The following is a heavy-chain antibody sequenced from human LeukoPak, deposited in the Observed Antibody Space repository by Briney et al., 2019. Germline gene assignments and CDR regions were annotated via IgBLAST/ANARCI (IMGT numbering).Heavy chain of an antibody. Sequence: GGSLRLSCAASGFTFSSYAMSWVRQAPGKGLEWVSAITGSGDSTYYADSVKGRFTFSRDNSKNTLYLQMNSLRAEDTAVYYCARRSSSGGYFDYWGQGTLVTASS. CDR3: ARRSSSGGYFDY. CDR2: ITGSGDST. V-gene: IGHV3-23*01. J-gene: IGHJ4*02. CDR1: GFTFSSYA. D-gene: IGHD3-22*01.